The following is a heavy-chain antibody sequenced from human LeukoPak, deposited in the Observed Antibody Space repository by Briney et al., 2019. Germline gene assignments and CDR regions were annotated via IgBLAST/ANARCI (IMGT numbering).Heavy chain of an antibody. CDR3: TRGEVFDF. CDR1: GDSVSSDIAA. J-gene: IGHJ5*01. D-gene: IGHD1-26*01. Sequence: QTLSLTCAISGDSVSSDIAAWNWIRQSPSRGLQWLGRTYYRSKWYNDYAVSVESRITINSDTSKNEFSLHLNSVTPEDTAVYYCTRGEVFDFWGQGTLVTVSS. V-gene: IGHV6-1*01. CDR2: TYYRSKWYN.